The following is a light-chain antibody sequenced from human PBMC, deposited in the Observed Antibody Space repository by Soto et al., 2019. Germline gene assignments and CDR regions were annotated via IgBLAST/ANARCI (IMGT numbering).Light chain of an antibody. J-gene: IGLJ3*02. CDR2: DAS. Sequence: QSVLTQPASLSGSPGQSITISCTGTSSDIGSSNYVSWYQQHPGKAPKLMIFDASYRPSGISDRFSGSKSGNTASLTISGLQPEDEADYSCSSYGASSTLLGGGTKLTVL. V-gene: IGLV2-14*03. CDR1: SSDIGSSNY. CDR3: SSYGASSTL.